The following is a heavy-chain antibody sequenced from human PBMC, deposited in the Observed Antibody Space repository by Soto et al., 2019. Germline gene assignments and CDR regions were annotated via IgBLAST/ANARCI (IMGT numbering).Heavy chain of an antibody. Sequence: PGGSLRLSCAASGFTFSSYSMNWVRQAPGKGLEWVSYISSSSSTIYYADSVKGRFTISRDNAKNSLYLQMNSLRDEDTAVYYCARFSRSYYYDSSGSPPAHWGQGTLVTVSS. CDR1: GFTFSSYS. CDR2: ISSSSSTI. V-gene: IGHV3-48*02. CDR3: ARFSRSYYYDSSGSPPAH. D-gene: IGHD3-22*01. J-gene: IGHJ4*02.